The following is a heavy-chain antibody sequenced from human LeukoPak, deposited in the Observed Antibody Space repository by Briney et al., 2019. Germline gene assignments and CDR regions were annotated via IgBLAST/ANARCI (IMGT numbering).Heavy chain of an antibody. V-gene: IGHV3-64*01. CDR1: GLTFSSYA. Sequence: GGSLRLSCAASGLTFSSYAMHWVRQAPGKGLEYVSAISSNGGSTYYANSVKGRFTISRDNSKNTLYLQMGSLRAEDMAVYYCARDGFDYWGQGTLVTVSS. CDR3: ARDGFDY. CDR2: ISSNGGST. J-gene: IGHJ4*02.